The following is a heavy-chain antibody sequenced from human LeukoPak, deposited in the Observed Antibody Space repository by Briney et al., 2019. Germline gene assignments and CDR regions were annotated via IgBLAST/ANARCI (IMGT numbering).Heavy chain of an antibody. V-gene: IGHV3-23*01. CDR3: AKEPNCSGGSCRYYYFDY. D-gene: IGHD2-15*01. CDR2: ISGSGGST. J-gene: IGHJ4*02. Sequence: PGGSLRLSCAASGFTFSSYAMSWVCQAPGKGLEWVSAISGSGGSTYYADSVKGRFTISRDNSKNTLYLQMNSLRAEDTAVYYCAKEPNCSGGSCRYYYFDYWGQGTLVTVSS. CDR1: GFTFSSYA.